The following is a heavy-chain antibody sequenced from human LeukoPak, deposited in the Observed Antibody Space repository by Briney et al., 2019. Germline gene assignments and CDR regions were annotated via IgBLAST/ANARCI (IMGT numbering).Heavy chain of an antibody. Sequence: ASVKVSCKASGYTFTSYYMHWVRQAPGQGLEWMGIINPSGGSTSYAQKFQGRVTMTRDTSISTAYMELSRLRSDDTAVYYCARELSDPYYYDSSGYGYWGQGTLVTVSS. CDR2: INPSGGST. V-gene: IGHV1-46*01. CDR1: GYTFTSYY. CDR3: ARELSDPYYYDSSGYGY. D-gene: IGHD3-22*01. J-gene: IGHJ4*02.